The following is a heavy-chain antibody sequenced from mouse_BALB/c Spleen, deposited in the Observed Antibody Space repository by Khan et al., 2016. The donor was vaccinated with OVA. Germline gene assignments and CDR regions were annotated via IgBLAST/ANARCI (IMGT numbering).Heavy chain of an antibody. J-gene: IGHJ3*01. Sequence: EVELVESGGDLVKPGGSLKLSCATSGYTFSSYSMSWIHQTPDKRLEWIACINSGSDYTYYTEKLKERFTLSRDNAKNTLYLQMSDLKSEDTVMYYCGDDLTWSFDYWGQGTPVTVSA. CDR3: GDDLTWSFDY. CDR1: GYTFSSYS. D-gene: IGHD1-3*01. V-gene: IGHV5-6*01. CDR2: INSGSDYT.